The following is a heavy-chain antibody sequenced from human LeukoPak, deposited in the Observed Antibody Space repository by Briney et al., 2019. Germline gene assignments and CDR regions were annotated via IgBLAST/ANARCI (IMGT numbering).Heavy chain of an antibody. CDR2: IYSGGST. V-gene: IGHV3-66*01. J-gene: IGHJ4*02. CDR1: GFTVSSNY. D-gene: IGHD6-13*01. Sequence: SGGSLRPSCAASGFTVSSNYMSCVRQAPGKGLEWGSVIYSGGSTYYADSVKGRFTIPRDNSKNTLYLQMNRLRAEDTAVYYCARVLGGQQRVFDYWGQGTLVTVSS. CDR3: ARVLGGQQRVFDY.